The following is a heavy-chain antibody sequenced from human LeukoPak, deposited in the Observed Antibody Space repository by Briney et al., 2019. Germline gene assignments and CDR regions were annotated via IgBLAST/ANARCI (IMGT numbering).Heavy chain of an antibody. J-gene: IGHJ4*02. CDR1: GFTFSNYA. D-gene: IGHD1-26*01. CDR3: ARDLSGSYSIGN. Sequence: PGRSLRLSCAASGFTFSNYAMHWVRQAAGKGLEWVAVISYDGSKKWYADSVRGRFSISRDNSKNTLSLQMNSLRGEDTAVYYCARDLSGSYSIGNWGQGTLVTVSS. V-gene: IGHV3-30-3*01. CDR2: ISYDGSKK.